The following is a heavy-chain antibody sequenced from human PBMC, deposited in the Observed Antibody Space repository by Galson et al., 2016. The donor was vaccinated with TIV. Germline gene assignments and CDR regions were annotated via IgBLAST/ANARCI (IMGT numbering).Heavy chain of an antibody. D-gene: IGHD2-2*01. CDR3: AWLVRGSWYADWFDP. V-gene: IGHV1-8*01. CDR2: MNPDNAKT. Sequence: SVKVSCKASGYTFTNDHIHWVRQVSGQGPEWVGWMNPDNAKTGFAQKFQGRVAMTRNTSVSTVYLELSMLTSEDTAVYYCAWLVRGSWYADWFDPWGQGTLVTVSS. J-gene: IGHJ5*02. CDR1: GYTFTNDH.